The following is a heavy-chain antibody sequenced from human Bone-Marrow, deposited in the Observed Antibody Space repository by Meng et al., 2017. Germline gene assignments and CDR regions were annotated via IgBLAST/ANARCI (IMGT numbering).Heavy chain of an antibody. J-gene: IGHJ4*02. V-gene: IGHV4-59*01. D-gene: IGHD6-19*01. CDR3: AREEVAGIFDY. CDR1: GGSISSYY. CDR2: IYYSGST. Sequence: SETLSLTCTVSGGSISSYYWSWIRQPPGKGLDWIGYIYYSGSTNYNPSLKSRVTISVDTSKNQFSLKLSSVTAADTAVYYCAREEVAGIFDYWGQGTLVTVSS.